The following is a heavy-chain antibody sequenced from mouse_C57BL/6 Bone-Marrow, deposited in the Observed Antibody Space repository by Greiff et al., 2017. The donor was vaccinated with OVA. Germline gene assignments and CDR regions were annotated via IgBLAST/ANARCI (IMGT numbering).Heavy chain of an antibody. D-gene: IGHD1-1*01. CDR1: GFTFSDAW. CDR3: TFLYGSYAMDY. Sequence: EVKLEESGGGLVQPGGSMKLSCAASGFTFSDAWMDWVRQSPEKGLEWVADIRNKANNHATYYAESVKGRFTISSYDSKRSVYLQMNSLRAEVTGIYYCTFLYGSYAMDYWGQGTSVTVSS. CDR2: IRNKANNHAT. J-gene: IGHJ4*01. V-gene: IGHV6-6*01.